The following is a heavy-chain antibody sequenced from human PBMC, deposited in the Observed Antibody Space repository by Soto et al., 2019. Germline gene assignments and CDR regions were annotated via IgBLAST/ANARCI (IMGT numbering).Heavy chain of an antibody. CDR3: TGEVASGY. CDR2: INWNSGTK. Sequence: TFDDYGMHWVRQAPGKGLEWVSGINWNSGTKFYADSVKGRFTISRDNSRNTLFLEMNSLRGDDMAVYYCTGEVASGYWGQGTLVTVSS. D-gene: IGHD2-8*02. J-gene: IGHJ4*02. V-gene: IGHV3-9*03. CDR1: TFDDYG.